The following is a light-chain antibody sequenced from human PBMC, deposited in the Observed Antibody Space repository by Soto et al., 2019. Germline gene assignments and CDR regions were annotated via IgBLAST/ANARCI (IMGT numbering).Light chain of an antibody. V-gene: IGKV3-20*01. CDR3: QQYGSSGT. CDR2: GAS. Sequence: EIVLTQSPGTLSLSPGERVTLSCRASQSVRNNFLAWYQQKPGQAPRLLIYGASNRATGIPDRFSGSGSGTDFTLTISRLEPEDFAVYYCQQYGSSGTFGQGTKVDIK. CDR1: QSVRNNF. J-gene: IGKJ1*01.